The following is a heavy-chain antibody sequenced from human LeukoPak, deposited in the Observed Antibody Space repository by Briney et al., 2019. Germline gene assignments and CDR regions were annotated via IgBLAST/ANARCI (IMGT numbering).Heavy chain of an antibody. Sequence: PGGSLRLSCAASGFTFSSYEMNWVRQAPGKGLEWVSYISSSGSTIYYADSVKGRFTIPRDNAKNSLYLQMNSLRAEDTAVYYCARGVYYDSSGYFGYWGQGTLVTVSS. CDR2: ISSSGSTI. CDR3: ARGVYYDSSGYFGY. D-gene: IGHD3-22*01. J-gene: IGHJ4*02. CDR1: GFTFSSYE. V-gene: IGHV3-48*03.